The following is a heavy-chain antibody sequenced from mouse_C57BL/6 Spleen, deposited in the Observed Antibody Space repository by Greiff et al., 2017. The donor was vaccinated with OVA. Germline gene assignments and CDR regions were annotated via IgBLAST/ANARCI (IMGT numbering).Heavy chain of an antibody. J-gene: IGHJ1*03. CDR3: TVYGYDWYIDV. Sequence: VQLQQSGAELVRPGASVKLSCTASGFNIKDDYMHWVKQRPEQGLEWIGWFDPANGDTEYASKFQGKATITADTSSNTAYLQLSSLTSEDTAVNYCTVYGYDWYIDVWGTGTTVTVSS. CDR1: GFNIKDDY. D-gene: IGHD2-2*01. V-gene: IGHV14-4*01. CDR2: FDPANGDT.